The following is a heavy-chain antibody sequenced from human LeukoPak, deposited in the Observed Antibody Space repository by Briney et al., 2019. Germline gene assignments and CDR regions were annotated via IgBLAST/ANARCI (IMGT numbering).Heavy chain of an antibody. V-gene: IGHV1-2*02. CDR1: GYSFIGYH. CDR3: ASVEMATIGFEH. J-gene: IGHJ4*02. CDR2: TNPNTGGT. Sequence: ASVKVSCKASGYSFIGYHMHWVRQAPGQGLEWMGWTNPNTGGTKYAQKFQGRVTMTRDTSISTAYMELSSLRSDDTAVYFCASVEMATIGFEHWGQGTLVTVSS. D-gene: IGHD5-12*01.